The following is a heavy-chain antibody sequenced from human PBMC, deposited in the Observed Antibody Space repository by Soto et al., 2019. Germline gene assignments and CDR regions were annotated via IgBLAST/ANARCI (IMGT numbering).Heavy chain of an antibody. D-gene: IGHD3-9*01. CDR1: GFTFSSYG. CDR3: AKDLFDWLLPGDY. V-gene: IGHV3-30*18. J-gene: IGHJ4*02. Sequence: GGSLRLSCAASGFTFSSYGMHWVRQAPGKGLEWVAVISYDGSNKYYADSVKGRFTISRDNSKNTLYLQMNSLRAEDTAVYYCAKDLFDWLLPGDYWGQGTLVTVSS. CDR2: ISYDGSNK.